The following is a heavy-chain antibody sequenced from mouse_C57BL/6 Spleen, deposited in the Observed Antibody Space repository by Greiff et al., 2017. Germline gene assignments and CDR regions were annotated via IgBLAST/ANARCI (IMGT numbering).Heavy chain of an antibody. V-gene: IGHV1-82*01. J-gene: IGHJ4*01. CDR1: GYAFSSSW. CDR2: IYPGDGDT. Sequence: VQLQQSGPELVKPGASVKISCKASGYAFSSSWMNWVTQRPGQGLEWIGRIYPGDGDTNYNGKFKGKATLTADKSSSTAYMQLSSLITEDSAVYFCARPYEGAMDYWGQGTSVTVSS. D-gene: IGHD2-12*01. CDR3: ARPYEGAMDY.